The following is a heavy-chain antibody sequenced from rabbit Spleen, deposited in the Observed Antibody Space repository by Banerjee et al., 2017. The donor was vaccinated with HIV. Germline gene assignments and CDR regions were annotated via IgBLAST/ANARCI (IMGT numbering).Heavy chain of an antibody. CDR2: IDPIFGTT. Sequence: QSLEESGGDLVKPGASLTLTCTASGFTISSSDWIYWVRQAPGKGLEWIGYIDPIFGTTYFASWAKGRFTISKTSSTTVTLQMTSLTAADTATYFCAREKSGNYGVFLYYFTLWGQGTLVTVS. CDR3: AREKSGNYGVFLYYFTL. CDR1: GFTISSSDW. V-gene: IGHV1S40*01. D-gene: IGHD3-1*01. J-gene: IGHJ4*01.